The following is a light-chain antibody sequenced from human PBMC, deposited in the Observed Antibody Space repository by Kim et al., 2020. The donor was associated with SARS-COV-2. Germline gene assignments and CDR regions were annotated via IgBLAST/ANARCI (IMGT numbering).Light chain of an antibody. Sequence: ECVRDRVTSPCRASQSISGWLAWYQQKPGKAPKLLIHKASSLESGVPSRFSGSGSGTEFTLTISSLQPDDFATYYCQQYNSYPLTFGGGTKVDIK. J-gene: IGKJ4*01. V-gene: IGKV1-5*03. CDR3: QQYNSYPLT. CDR1: QSISGW. CDR2: KAS.